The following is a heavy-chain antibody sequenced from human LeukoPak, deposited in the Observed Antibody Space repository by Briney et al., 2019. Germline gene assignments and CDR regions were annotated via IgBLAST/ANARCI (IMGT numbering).Heavy chain of an antibody. D-gene: IGHD3-22*01. J-gene: IGHJ4*02. V-gene: IGHV3-30*03. CDR2: VSYDGGHK. CDR3: ARDRINMMVLGHDSGLDF. CDR1: GFSLNEYG. Sequence: GGSLRLSCVGSGFSLNEYGIHWVRQAPGKGLEWVAVVSYDGGHKYYADSVKGRFTISRDTSSDTVSLQMNSLRVEDTAVYYCARDRINMMVLGHDSGLDFWGQGTLVTVSS.